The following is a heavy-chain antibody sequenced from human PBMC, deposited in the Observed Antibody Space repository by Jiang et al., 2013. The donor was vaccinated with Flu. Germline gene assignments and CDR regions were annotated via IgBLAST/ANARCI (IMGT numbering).Heavy chain of an antibody. CDR1: GYSISTDYY. D-gene: IGHD3-3*01. J-gene: IGHJ3*02. CDR2: IYHSGST. Sequence: GSGLVKPSETLSLTCVVSGYSISTDYYWGWIRQPPGKGLEWIGSIYHSGSTYYNPSLKSRITISGDTSKNHFSLRLRSVTAADTAVYYCASGKTYEAFDIWGQGTMVTVSS. V-gene: IGHV4-38-2*01. CDR3: ASGKTYEAFDI.